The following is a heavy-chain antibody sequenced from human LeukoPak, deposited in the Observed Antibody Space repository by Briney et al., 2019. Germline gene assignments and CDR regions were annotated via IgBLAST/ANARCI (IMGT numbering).Heavy chain of an antibody. V-gene: IGHV4-59*01. CDR1: GGSISSYY. CDR2: IYYSGST. Sequence: SETLSLTCTVSGGSISSYYWSWIRQPPGKGLEWIGYIYYSGSTNYNPSLKSRVTISVDTSKNQFSLKLSSVTAADTAVYYCARAYDSDAFDIWGQGTMVTVSS. CDR3: ARAYDSDAFDI. D-gene: IGHD3-22*01. J-gene: IGHJ3*02.